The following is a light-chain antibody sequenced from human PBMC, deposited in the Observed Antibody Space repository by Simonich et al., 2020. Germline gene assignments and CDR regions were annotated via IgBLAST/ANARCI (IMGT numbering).Light chain of an antibody. V-gene: IGKV3D-7*01. CDR1: QRVSSSY. J-gene: IGKJ3*01. CDR2: GAS. CDR3: QQDDNLPPGIT. Sequence: EIVMTQFPATLSLSPGERATLSCRASQRVSSSYLSWYQQKPGQAPRLLIYGASTRAPGSPARFSGSGSGTDFTLTISSLQPEDFAVYYCQQDDNLPPGITFGPGSKVDIK.